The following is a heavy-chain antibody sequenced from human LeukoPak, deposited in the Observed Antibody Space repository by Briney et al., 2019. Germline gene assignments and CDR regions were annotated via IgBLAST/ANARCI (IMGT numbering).Heavy chain of an antibody. D-gene: IGHD4-17*01. CDR1: GFTLKIYP. CDR2: ISNDGSDK. Sequence: GGSLRLSCAASGFTLKIYPMHWVRQAPGKGLEWLSVISNDGSDKTNADSVKGRFIISSDNSKNTIYLQLNSLRPEDTAMYYCAREGVQTTVDAFDIWGLGTMVIVSS. V-gene: IGHV3-30*04. CDR3: AREGVQTTVDAFDI. J-gene: IGHJ3*02.